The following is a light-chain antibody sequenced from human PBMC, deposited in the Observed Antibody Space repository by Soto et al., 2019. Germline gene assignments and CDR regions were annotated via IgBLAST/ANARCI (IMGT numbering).Light chain of an antibody. CDR3: QQLYSYPIT. Sequence: IQLTQSPSSLSASVEDRVTITCRASQGIRSFLTWYQHKPGKAPKLLIYAASTLVSGVPSRFSGSGSGTDFTLTISSLQPEDFATYYCQQLYSYPITFGPGTKVDIK. V-gene: IGKV1-9*01. J-gene: IGKJ3*01. CDR1: QGIRSF. CDR2: AAS.